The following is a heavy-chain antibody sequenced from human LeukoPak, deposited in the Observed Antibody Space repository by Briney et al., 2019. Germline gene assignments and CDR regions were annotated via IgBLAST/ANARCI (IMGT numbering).Heavy chain of an antibody. CDR1: GGSIRNYY. CDR3: ARRGAGGSWYPDWYFDL. CDR2: ISDSGRT. D-gene: IGHD6-13*01. J-gene: IGHJ2*01. V-gene: IGHV4-59*01. Sequence: NPSETLSLTCTVSGGSIRNYYWSWIRQSPGRGLEWIGDISDSGRTSYNPSLMSRVTISVDTSKNQFSLKVNSVTAADTAVYYCARRGAGGSWYPDWYFDLWGRGTLVTVSS.